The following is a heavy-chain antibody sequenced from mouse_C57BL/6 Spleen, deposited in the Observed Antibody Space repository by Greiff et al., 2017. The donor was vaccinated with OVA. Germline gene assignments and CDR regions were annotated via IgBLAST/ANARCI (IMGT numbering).Heavy chain of an antibody. Sequence: EVQLQQSGPELVKPGASVKISCKASGYSFTGYYMNWVKQSPEKSLEWIGEINPSTGGTTYNQKFKAKATLTVDKSSSTAYMQLKSLTSEDSAVYYCARSYGYPYWGQGTTLTVSS. CDR2: INPSTGGT. CDR3: ARSYGYPY. V-gene: IGHV1-42*01. J-gene: IGHJ2*01. D-gene: IGHD2-2*01. CDR1: GYSFTGYY.